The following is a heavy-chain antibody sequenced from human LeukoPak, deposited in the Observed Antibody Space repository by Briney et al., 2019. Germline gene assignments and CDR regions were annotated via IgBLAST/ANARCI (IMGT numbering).Heavy chain of an antibody. D-gene: IGHD5-18*01. V-gene: IGHV4-30-2*01. Sequence: SETLSLTCTVSGGSISSGGYYWSWIRQPPGKGLEWIGYIYHSGSTYYNPSLKSRVTISVDRSKNQFSLKLSSVTAADTAVYYCARDQYSYDYWGQGTLVTVSS. CDR3: ARDQYSYDY. J-gene: IGHJ4*02. CDR1: GGSISSGGYY. CDR2: IYHSGST.